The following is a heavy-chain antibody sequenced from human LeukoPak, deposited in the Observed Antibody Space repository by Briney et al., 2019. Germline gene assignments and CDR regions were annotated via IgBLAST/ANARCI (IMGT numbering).Heavy chain of an antibody. CDR2: IGTAGDT. V-gene: IGHV3-13*01. Sequence: GGSLRLSCAASGFTFSSYDMHWVRQATGKGLEWVSAIGTAGDTYYPGSVKGRFTVSRENAKNSLYLQMNSLRAGDTAVYYCARASSSWYLIDWGQGTLVTVSS. D-gene: IGHD6-13*01. J-gene: IGHJ4*02. CDR1: GFTFSSYD. CDR3: ARASSSWYLID.